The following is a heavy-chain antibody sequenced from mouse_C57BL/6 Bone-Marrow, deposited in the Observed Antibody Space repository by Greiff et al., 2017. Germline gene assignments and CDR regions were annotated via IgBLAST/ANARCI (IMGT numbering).Heavy chain of an antibody. J-gene: IGHJ3*01. CDR3: ATGSWFAY. V-gene: IGHV1-64*01. CDR2: IHPNSGST. CDR1: GYTFTSYW. Sequence: VQLQQPGAELVKPGASVKLSCKASGYTFTSYWMHWVKQRPGQGLEWIGMIHPNSGSTNYNEKFKGKATLTVDKSSSTAYMQLRSLTSEDSAVYYCATGSWFAYWGQGTLVTVSA.